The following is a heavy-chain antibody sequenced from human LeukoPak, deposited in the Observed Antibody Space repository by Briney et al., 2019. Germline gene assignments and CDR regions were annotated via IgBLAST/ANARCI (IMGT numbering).Heavy chain of an antibody. J-gene: IGHJ4*02. CDR3: AKGPR. CDR1: GGSISSYY. Sequence: ETLSLTCTVSGGSISSYYWSWIRQPPGKGLEWVSAISGSGGSTYYADSVKGRFTISRDNSKNTLYLQMNSLRAEDTAVYYCAKGPRWGQGTLVTVSP. CDR2: ISGSGGST. V-gene: IGHV3-23*01.